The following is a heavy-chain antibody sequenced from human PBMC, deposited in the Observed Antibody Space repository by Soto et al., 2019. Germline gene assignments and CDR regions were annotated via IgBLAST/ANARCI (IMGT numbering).Heavy chain of an antibody. CDR2: ISVTGAST. CDR3: AKIRSIAAAFSDY. Sequence: GALRLSCAASGLTFSGSAMSWVRQAPGKGLEWVSSISVTGASTYYADSVQGRFTVSRDNSKDTFFLEMNSLRAEDTAVYFCAKIRSIAAAFSDYWGQGTLVTVSS. J-gene: IGHJ4*02. V-gene: IGHV3-23*01. D-gene: IGHD6-13*01. CDR1: GLTFSGSA.